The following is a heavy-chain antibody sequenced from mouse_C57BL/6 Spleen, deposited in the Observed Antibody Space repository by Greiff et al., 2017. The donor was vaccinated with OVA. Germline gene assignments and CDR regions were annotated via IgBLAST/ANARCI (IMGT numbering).Heavy chain of an antibody. CDR3: ARSPLTGPFDD. J-gene: IGHJ2*01. CDR2: IYWDDDK. CDR1: GFSLSTSGMG. Sequence: SGPGILQSSQTLSLTCSFSGFSLSTSGMGVSWIRQPSGKGLEWLAHIYWDDDKRYNPSLKSRRTISKDTSRNQVFLKITRVDTAATATYYCARSPLTGPFDDWGQGTTLTVSS. V-gene: IGHV8-12*01. D-gene: IGHD4-1*01.